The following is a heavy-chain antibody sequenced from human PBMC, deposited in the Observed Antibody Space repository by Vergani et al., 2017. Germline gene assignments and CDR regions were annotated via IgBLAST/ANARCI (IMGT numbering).Heavy chain of an antibody. J-gene: IGHJ4*02. CDR1: GGSITSSSYY. V-gene: IGHV4-39*07. D-gene: IGHD5/OR15-5a*01. Sequence: QLHLQESGPGLVKPSETLSLTCTVSGGSITSSSYYWGWIRQPPGKGLEWIGNIYHSGGAYYNPSLKGRVTISLDTSKNQFSLKLSSVTAADTAVYYCARGGGFSVYDFVYWGQGTLVTVSS. CDR2: IYHSGGA. CDR3: ARGGGFSVYDFVY.